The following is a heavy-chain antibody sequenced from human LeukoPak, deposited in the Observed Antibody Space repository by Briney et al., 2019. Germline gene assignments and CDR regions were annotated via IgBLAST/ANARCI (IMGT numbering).Heavy chain of an antibody. CDR3: ARDRGSSWYVDY. D-gene: IGHD6-13*01. Sequence: ASVKVSCKTSGYTFTSYYIHWVRQAPGQGLEWMGWINPSSGGTEYAQKFQGRVTMTGDTSISTAYMELSRLRSEDTAVYYCARDRGSSWYVDYWGQGALVTVSS. CDR2: INPSSGGT. CDR1: GYTFTSYY. V-gene: IGHV1-2*02. J-gene: IGHJ4*02.